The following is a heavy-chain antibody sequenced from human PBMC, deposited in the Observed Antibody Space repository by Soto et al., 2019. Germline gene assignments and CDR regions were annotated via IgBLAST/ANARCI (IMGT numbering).Heavy chain of an antibody. J-gene: IGHJ4*02. D-gene: IGHD6-13*01. Sequence: GASVKVSCKASGGTFSSYAISWVRQAPGQGLEWMGGIIPIFGTANYAQKFQGRVTITADESTSTAYMELSSLRSEDTAVYYCARGGAIAAAGNFDYWGQGTLVTVSS. CDR2: IIPIFGTA. CDR3: ARGGAIAAAGNFDY. CDR1: GGTFSSYA. V-gene: IGHV1-69*13.